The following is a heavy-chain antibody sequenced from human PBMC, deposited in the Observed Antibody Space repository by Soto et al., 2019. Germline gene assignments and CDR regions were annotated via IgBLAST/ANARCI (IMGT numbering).Heavy chain of an antibody. CDR3: ARDQRGYYDSSGFPYGMDV. V-gene: IGHV1-69*04. CDR2: IIPILGIA. Sequence: AASVKVSCKASGGTFSSYTISWVRQAPGQGLEWMGRIIPILGIANYAQKFQGRVTITADKSTSTAYMELSSLRSEDTAVYYCARDQRGYYDSSGFPYGMDVWGQGTTVTVSS. CDR1: GGTFSSYT. J-gene: IGHJ6*02. D-gene: IGHD3-22*01.